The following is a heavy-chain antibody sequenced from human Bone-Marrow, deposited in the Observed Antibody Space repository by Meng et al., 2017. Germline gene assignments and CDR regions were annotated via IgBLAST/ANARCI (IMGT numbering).Heavy chain of an antibody. V-gene: IGHV6-1*01. Sequence: SQTLSLTCGISGDSVSTNSGGWNWIRQSPSRGLEWLGRTYYRSKWFTDYAVSVKSRITINPDTSTNQFSLQLNSVTPEDTAVYYCARGGEYSPGAFDIWGQGTMVTVSS. CDR3: ARGGEYSPGAFDI. J-gene: IGHJ3*02. D-gene: IGHD6-6*01. CDR2: TYYRSKWFT. CDR1: GDSVSTNSGG.